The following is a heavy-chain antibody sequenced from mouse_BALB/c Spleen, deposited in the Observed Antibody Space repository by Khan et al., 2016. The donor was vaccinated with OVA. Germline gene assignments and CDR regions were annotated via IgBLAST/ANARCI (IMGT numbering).Heavy chain of an antibody. J-gene: IGHJ3*01. CDR1: GFSLNYYG. V-gene: IGHV2-2*03. CDR2: IWSGGST. CDR3: ARNYDYDEGLAY. D-gene: IGHD2-4*01. Sequence: VQLKESGPGLVQPSQSLSITCTVSGFSLNYYGVHWVRQSPGKGLEWLGGIWSGGSTDYNAPFISRLSISKDNSKSQVFFKMNSLQSNDTAIYYCARNYDYDEGLAYWGQGTLVTVSA.